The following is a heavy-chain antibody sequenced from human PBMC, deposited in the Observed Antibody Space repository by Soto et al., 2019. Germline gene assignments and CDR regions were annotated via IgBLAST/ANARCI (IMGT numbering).Heavy chain of an antibody. CDR2: IIPIFGTA. CDR1: GGTFSSYA. Sequence: SVKVSCKASGGTFSSYAISWVRQAPGQGLEWMGGIIPIFGTANYAQKIQGRVTITADESTSTAYMELSSLRSEDTAVFYCARAPYYYDSSGYFHYFDYWGQGTLVTVSS. V-gene: IGHV1-69*13. J-gene: IGHJ4*02. CDR3: ARAPYYYDSSGYFHYFDY. D-gene: IGHD3-22*01.